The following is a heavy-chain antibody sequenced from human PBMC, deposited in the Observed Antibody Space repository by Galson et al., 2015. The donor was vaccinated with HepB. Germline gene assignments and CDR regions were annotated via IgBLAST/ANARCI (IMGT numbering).Heavy chain of an antibody. J-gene: IGHJ6*02. Sequence: SLRLSCAASGFTFSGYGMHWVRQAPGKGLEWVAVISYDGSNKYYADSVKGRFTISRDNSKNTLYLQMNSLRAEDTAVYYCARDLGSSSWQKTYGMDVWGQGTTVTVSS. CDR2: ISYDGSNK. D-gene: IGHD6-13*01. CDR3: ARDLGSSSWQKTYGMDV. CDR1: GFTFSGYG. V-gene: IGHV3-30*03.